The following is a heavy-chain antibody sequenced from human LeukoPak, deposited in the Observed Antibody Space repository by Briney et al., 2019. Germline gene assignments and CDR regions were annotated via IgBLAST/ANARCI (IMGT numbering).Heavy chain of an antibody. CDR2: INHSGST. CDR1: GGSFSGYY. CDR3: ARDKGSSGLDY. V-gene: IGHV4-34*01. Sequence: SETLSLTCAVYGGSFSGYYWSWIRQPPGKGLEWIGEINHSGSTDYNPSLKSRVTISVDTSKNQFSLKLSSVTAADTAVYYCARDKGSSGLDYWGQGTLVTVSS. J-gene: IGHJ4*02. D-gene: IGHD6-25*01.